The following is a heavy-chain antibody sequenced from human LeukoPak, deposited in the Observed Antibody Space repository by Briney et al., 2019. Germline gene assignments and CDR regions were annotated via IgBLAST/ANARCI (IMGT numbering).Heavy chain of an antibody. CDR1: GDSISSYY. J-gene: IGHJ5*02. V-gene: IGHV4-59*01. D-gene: IGHD6-13*01. CDR3: ARALRQQLVTGWFDP. Sequence: SETLTLTCTVSGDSISSYYWSWVRQPPGGGLEWVGYIYHSGSTNYNPSLKSRVTISVDTSKNQFSLKLISVTAADTAVYYCARALRQQLVTGWFDPWGQGTLVTVAS. CDR2: IYHSGST.